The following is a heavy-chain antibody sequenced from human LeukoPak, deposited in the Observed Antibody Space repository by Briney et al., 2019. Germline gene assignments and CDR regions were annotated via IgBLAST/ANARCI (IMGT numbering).Heavy chain of an antibody. Sequence: GGSLRLSCAASGFTFSSYEMKWVRQAPGKGLEWVSYISSSGSTIYYADSVKGRFTISRDNAKNSLYLQMNSLRAEDTAVYYCARVSPLWTLGYWGQGTLVTVSS. V-gene: IGHV3-48*03. D-gene: IGHD2-21*01. CDR1: GFTFSSYE. CDR3: ARVSPLWTLGY. CDR2: ISSSGSTI. J-gene: IGHJ4*02.